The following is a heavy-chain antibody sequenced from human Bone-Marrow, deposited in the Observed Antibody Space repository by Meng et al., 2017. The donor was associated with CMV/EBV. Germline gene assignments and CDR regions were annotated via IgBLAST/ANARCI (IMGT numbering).Heavy chain of an antibody. D-gene: IGHD3-10*01. CDR2: IYYSGST. CDR1: GGSISSSSYY. Sequence: SETLSLTCTVSGGSISSSSYYWGWIRQPPGKGLEWIGSIYYSGSTYYNPSLKSRVTISVDTSKNQFSLKLSSVTAADTAVYYCARRGSFGYYYYGMDVWGQGNTVTGSS. J-gene: IGHJ6*01. V-gene: IGHV4-39*07. CDR3: ARRGSFGYYYYGMDV.